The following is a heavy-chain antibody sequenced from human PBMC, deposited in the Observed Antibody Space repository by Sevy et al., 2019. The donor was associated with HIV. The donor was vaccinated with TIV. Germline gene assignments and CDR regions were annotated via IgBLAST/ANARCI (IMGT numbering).Heavy chain of an antibody. Sequence: GGSLRLSCAASGFTFSNAWMNWVRQAPGKGLEWVGRIKSKTAGGTTDYAAPVKGRFTISRDDSKNTVFLQMNSLKTEDTAMYYCTTGTPRGTGDRYQHWGPGTLVTVSS. D-gene: IGHD1-1*01. CDR1: GFTFSNAW. V-gene: IGHV3-15*07. CDR3: TTGTPRGTGDRYQH. CDR2: IKSKTAGGTT. J-gene: IGHJ1*01.